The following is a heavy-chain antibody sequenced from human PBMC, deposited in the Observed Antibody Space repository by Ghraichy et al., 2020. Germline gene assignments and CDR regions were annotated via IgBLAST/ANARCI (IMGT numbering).Heavy chain of an antibody. J-gene: IGHJ4*02. D-gene: IGHD3-22*01. V-gene: IGHV3-33*01. CDR3: ARDPLTYYDSTGYYNSHFDY. CDR2: IWSDGIVK. Sequence: GESLNISCAASGFNFSSYGMHWVRQAPGKGLEWVAVIWSDGIVKYYADSVKGRFTVSRDNSKNTLYLQMNSLRAEDTAVYYCARDPLTYYDSTGYYNSHFDYWGQGTLVTVSS. CDR1: GFNFSSYG.